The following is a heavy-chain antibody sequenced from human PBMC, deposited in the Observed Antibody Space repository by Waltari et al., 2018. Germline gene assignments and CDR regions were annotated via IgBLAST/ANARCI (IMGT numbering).Heavy chain of an antibody. D-gene: IGHD2-15*01. CDR1: GGSLSGYY. J-gene: IGHJ4*02. CDR3: ARGRGVVAGYFDY. V-gene: IGHV4-34*01. CDR2: INHSGST. Sequence: QVQLQQWGAGLLKPSETLSLTCAVYGGSLSGYYWSWIRQPPGKGLEWIGEINHSGSTNYNPALKGRVTISVDKSKDQFSLKLSSVTAADTAVYYCARGRGVVAGYFDYWGQGTLVTVSS.